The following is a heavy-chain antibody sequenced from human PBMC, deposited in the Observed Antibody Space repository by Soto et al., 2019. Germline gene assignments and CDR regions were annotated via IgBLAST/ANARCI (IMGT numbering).Heavy chain of an antibody. CDR2: ISYDGTNK. Sequence: QVQLVESGGGVVQPGRSLRLSCAASXFTFSSYAMHWVRQAPGKGLEWVAVISYDGTNKYYADSVKGRFTISRDNSKNTLYLQMNSLRTEDTAVYYCASPRLSSDGTTPIDYWGQGTLVTVSS. J-gene: IGHJ4*02. V-gene: IGHV3-30-3*01. CDR3: ASPRLSSDGTTPIDY. D-gene: IGHD1-1*01. CDR1: XFTFSSYA.